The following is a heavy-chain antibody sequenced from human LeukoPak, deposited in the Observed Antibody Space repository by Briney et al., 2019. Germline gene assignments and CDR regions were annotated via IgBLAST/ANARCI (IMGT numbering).Heavy chain of an antibody. CDR1: GFTFGDYA. CDR3: ARDRRYGYYFDY. V-gene: IGHV3-7*01. Sequence: GGSLRLSCTASGFTFGDYAMSWVRQAPGKGLEWVANIKQDGSEKYYVDSVKGRFTTSRDNAKNSLYLQMNSLRAEDTAGYYCARDRRYGYYFDYWGQGILVTVSS. CDR2: IKQDGSEK. D-gene: IGHD5-18*01. J-gene: IGHJ4*02.